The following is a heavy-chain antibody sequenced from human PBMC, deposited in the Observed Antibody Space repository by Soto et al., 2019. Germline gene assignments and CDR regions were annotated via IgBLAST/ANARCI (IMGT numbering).Heavy chain of an antibody. J-gene: IGHJ4*02. V-gene: IGHV3-30*04. CDR1: GFTFTTYA. D-gene: IGHD2-15*01. CDR3: ARDQCFGGGRSCYYFDF. Sequence: QVQLVESGGGVVQPGRSLRLSCAASGFTFTTYAIHWVRQAPGKGLEWVAVISNDGRGKYYADSVKGRFTISRDNSKHTLYLQMNSLRSDDTAVYYCARDQCFGGGRSCYYFDFWGQGTLVTVSS. CDR2: ISNDGRGK.